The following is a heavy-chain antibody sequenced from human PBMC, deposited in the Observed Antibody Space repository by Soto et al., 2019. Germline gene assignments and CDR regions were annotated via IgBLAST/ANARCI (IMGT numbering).Heavy chain of an antibody. Sequence: QITLNESGPTQVKPRQTLTLTCTFSGFSLTTSGVGVGWIRQSPGKAPEWLALIYWDDDKRYSPSLKSRLTITKDTSNNQLVLTMADLDPADTATYYCAHRVLRTVFGLVTTTAIYFDFWGQGTPVAVSS. V-gene: IGHV2-5*02. J-gene: IGHJ4*02. CDR1: GFSLTTSGVG. CDR3: AHRVLRTVFGLVTTTAIYFDF. CDR2: IYWDDDK. D-gene: IGHD3-3*01.